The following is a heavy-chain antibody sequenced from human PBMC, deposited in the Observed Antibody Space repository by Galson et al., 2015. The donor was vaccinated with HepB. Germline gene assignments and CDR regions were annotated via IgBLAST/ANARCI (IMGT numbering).Heavy chain of an antibody. CDR2: IYPGDSDT. CDR1: GYSFTSYW. J-gene: IGHJ6*02. D-gene: IGHD2-2*01. V-gene: IGHV5-51*03. Sequence: QSGAEVKKPGESLKISCKGSGYSFTSYWIGWVRQMPGKGLEWMGIIYPGDSDTRYSPSFQGQVTISADKSISTAYLQWSSLKASDTAMYYCARLPLEESTNPYYYYYGMDVWGQGTTVTVSS. CDR3: ARLPLEESTNPYYYYYGMDV.